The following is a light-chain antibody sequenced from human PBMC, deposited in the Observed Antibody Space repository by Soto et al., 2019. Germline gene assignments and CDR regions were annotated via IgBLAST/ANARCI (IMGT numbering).Light chain of an antibody. CDR1: QSVTSNY. Sequence: EVVMTQSPATLSVSPGERATLSCRASQSVTSNYLAWYQQKPGQAPRLLIYGISNRATGVPDRFSGSGSGTDFTLTISRLEPEAFAVYYCQQYTDWPLTFGQGTKVEVK. V-gene: IGKV3-20*01. J-gene: IGKJ1*01. CDR2: GIS. CDR3: QQYTDWPLT.